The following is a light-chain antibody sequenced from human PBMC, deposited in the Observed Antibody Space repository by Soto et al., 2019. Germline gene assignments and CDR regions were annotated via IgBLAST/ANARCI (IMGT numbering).Light chain of an antibody. J-gene: IGKJ4*01. CDR1: QSGLYSSNNKNY. CDR3: QQYYSTPLT. Sequence: DIVMTQSPDSRAVSLGERATINCRSSQSGLYSSNNKNYLAWYQQKPGQPPKLLIYWASTRESGVPDRFSGSGSGTDFTLIISSLQAEDVAVYYCQQYYSTPLTFGGGTKVDIK. CDR2: WAS. V-gene: IGKV4-1*01.